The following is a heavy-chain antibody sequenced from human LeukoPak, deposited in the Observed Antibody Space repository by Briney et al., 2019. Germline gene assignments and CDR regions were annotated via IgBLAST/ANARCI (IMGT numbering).Heavy chain of an antibody. J-gene: IGHJ2*01. CDR3: ARLGSGYYFAFGL. V-gene: IGHV3-23*01. CDR2: IDGSGVAT. D-gene: IGHD3-22*01. Sequence: PGGSLRLSCAASGFTFSSYAMSWVRQAPGKGLEWVSAIDGSGVATYYADSVKGRFSISRDNSKNTLHLQMNSLRDADTAVYYCARLGSGYYFAFGLWGRGTLVTVSS. CDR1: GFTFSSYA.